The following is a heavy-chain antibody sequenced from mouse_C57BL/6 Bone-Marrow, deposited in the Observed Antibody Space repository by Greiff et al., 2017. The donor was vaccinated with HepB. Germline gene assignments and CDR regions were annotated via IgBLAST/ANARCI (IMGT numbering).Heavy chain of an antibody. V-gene: IGHV1-81*01. D-gene: IGHD2-4*01. Sequence: QVQLKESGAELARPGASVKLSCKASGYTFTSYGISWVKQRTGQGLEWIGEIYPRSGNTYYNEKFKGKATLTADKASSTAYMELRSLTSEDSAVYFCADYDYQDWGQGTLVTVSA. CDR2: IYPRSGNT. CDR3: ADYDYQD. CDR1: GYTFTSYG. J-gene: IGHJ3*01.